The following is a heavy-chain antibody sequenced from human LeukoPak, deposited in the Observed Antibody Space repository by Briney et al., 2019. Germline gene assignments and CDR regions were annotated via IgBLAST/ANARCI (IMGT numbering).Heavy chain of an antibody. D-gene: IGHD3-3*01. CDR2: IYYSGST. CDR3: ARVGNPLVTVFAWFDP. V-gene: IGHV4-39*07. J-gene: IGHJ5*02. Sequence: SETLSLTCSVSGDSITGYYWGWIRQSPGKGLEWIGSIYYSGSTNYNPSLKSRVTISVDTSKNQFSLKLSSVTAADTAVYYCARVGNPLVTVFAWFDPWGQGTLVTVSS. CDR1: GDSITGYY.